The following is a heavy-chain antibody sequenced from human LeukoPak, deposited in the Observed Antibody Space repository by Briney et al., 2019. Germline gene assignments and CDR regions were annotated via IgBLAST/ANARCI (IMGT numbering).Heavy chain of an antibody. CDR2: ISGSGGST. D-gene: IGHD5-18*01. J-gene: IGHJ4*02. Sequence: RPRGSLRLSCAASGFTFSSYAMSWVRQAPGKGLEWVSAISGSGGSTYYADSVKGRFTISRDNSKNTLYLQMNSLRAEDTAVYYCAKEGIQLWSYYFDYWGQGTLVTVSS. CDR1: GFTFSSYA. V-gene: IGHV3-23*01. CDR3: AKEGIQLWSYYFDY.